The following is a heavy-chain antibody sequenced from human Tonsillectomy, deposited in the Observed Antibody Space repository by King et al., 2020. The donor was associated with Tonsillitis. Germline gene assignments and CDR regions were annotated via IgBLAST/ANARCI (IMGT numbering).Heavy chain of an antibody. CDR2: ITGDAVTA. J-gene: IGHJ4*01. D-gene: IGHD3-22*01. CDR3: AKAADTSGYNFEMYFDY. V-gene: IGHV3-23*04. CDR1: GFSFSTFA. Sequence: VQLVESGGDLVQPGGSVRLSCAASGFSFSTFAMGWVRQAPGEGLEWVSAITGDAVTAYYAVSVRGRFTISRDNSKNILYLQMNSLSAADTALYFCAKAADTSGYNFEMYFDYWGHGTLVTVAS.